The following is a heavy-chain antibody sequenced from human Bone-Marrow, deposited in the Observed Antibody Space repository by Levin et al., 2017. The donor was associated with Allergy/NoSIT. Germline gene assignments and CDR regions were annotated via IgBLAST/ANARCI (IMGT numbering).Heavy chain of an antibody. CDR1: GFTFSSYA. Sequence: GESLKISCAASGFTFSSYAMSWVRQAPGKGLEWVSAISGSGGSTYYADSVKGRFTISRDNSKNTLYLQMNSLRAEDTAVYYCANLGEYAFDIWGQGTMVTVSS. J-gene: IGHJ3*02. D-gene: IGHD3-16*01. V-gene: IGHV3-23*01. CDR2: ISGSGGST. CDR3: ANLGEYAFDI.